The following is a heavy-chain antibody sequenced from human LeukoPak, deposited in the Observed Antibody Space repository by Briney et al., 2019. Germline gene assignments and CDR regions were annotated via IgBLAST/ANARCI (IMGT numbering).Heavy chain of an antibody. V-gene: IGHV1-2*02. CDR1: GYTFTGYY. CDR2: INPNSGGT. Sequence: ASVKVSCKASGYTFTGYYMHWVRQAPGQGLEWMGWINPNSGGTNYAQKFQGRVTMTRDTSISTAYMELSRLRSGDTAVYYCAREYSSSWPYYYYYGMDVWGQGTTVTVSS. D-gene: IGHD6-13*01. J-gene: IGHJ6*02. CDR3: AREYSSSWPYYYYYGMDV.